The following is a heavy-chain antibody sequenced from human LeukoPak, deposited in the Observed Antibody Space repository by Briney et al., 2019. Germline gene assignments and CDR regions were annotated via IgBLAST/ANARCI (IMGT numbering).Heavy chain of an antibody. V-gene: IGHV3-23*03. CDR1: GLTFSTYA. CDR2: FYVGGAT. CDR3: ARGDGYNFFDY. Sequence: PGGSLRLSCAASGLTFSTYAMSWVRQAPGKGLEWVSVFYVGGATYYAASVKGRFTISRDNSENTLYLQMKSLRAEDTAVYYCARGDGYNFFDYWGQGILVTVSS. D-gene: IGHD5-24*01. J-gene: IGHJ4*02.